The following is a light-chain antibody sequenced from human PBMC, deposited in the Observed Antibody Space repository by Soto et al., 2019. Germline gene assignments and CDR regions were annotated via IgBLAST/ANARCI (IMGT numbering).Light chain of an antibody. V-gene: IGKV1-39*01. CDR3: QQSYSTPWT. Sequence: DIQMTQSPSSLSASVGDRLTITCRTSQSISTYLNWYQHKPGKAPKFLIYGASSLQSGVPSRFSGSGSGTDFTLTISTLQPEDFATYYCQQSYSTPWTFGQGTKVEIK. J-gene: IGKJ1*01. CDR2: GAS. CDR1: QSISTY.